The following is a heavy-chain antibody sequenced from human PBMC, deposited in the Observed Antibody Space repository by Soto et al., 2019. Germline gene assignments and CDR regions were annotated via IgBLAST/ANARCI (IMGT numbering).Heavy chain of an antibody. V-gene: IGHV3-43D*04. CDR3: AKAKFYYDSSPYDS. J-gene: IGHJ4*02. D-gene: IGHD3-22*01. Sequence: GGSLRLSCAVSGFTFADYAVHWVRQSAGKGLEWVSFINADGSEKYYADSVRGRFTISRDNSKDSFYLQMNSLRLEDTAMYYCAKAKFYYDSSPYDSWGQGTLVTVSS. CDR1: GFTFADYA. CDR2: INADGSEK.